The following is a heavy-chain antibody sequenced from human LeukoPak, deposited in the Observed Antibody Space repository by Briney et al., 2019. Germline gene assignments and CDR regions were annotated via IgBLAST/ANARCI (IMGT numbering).Heavy chain of an antibody. Sequence: ASGTLSLTCAVSGGSISSSNWWSWVRQPPGKGLEWIGEIYHSGSTNYNPSLKSRVTISVDRSKNQFSLKLSSVTAADTAVYYCASSYCSTTSCYTGDSWGQGTLVTVSS. D-gene: IGHD2-2*02. J-gene: IGHJ4*02. V-gene: IGHV4-4*02. CDR2: IYHSGST. CDR1: GGSISSSNW. CDR3: ASSYCSTTSCYTGDS.